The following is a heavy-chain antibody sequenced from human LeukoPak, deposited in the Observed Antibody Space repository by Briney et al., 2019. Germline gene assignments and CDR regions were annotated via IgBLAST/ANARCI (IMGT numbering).Heavy chain of an antibody. CDR1: GFTFGDFG. Sequence: PGGSLRLSCSSSGFTFGDFGMSWFRQAPGKVPEWVGFIRSKVYGGATEYAASVKGRVIISRDDSKSIAYLQMNSLETEETAVYYCSRSRRVLCTGACYSFDYWGQGTLVTVSS. CDR3: SRSRRVLCTGACYSFDY. V-gene: IGHV3-49*03. D-gene: IGHD2-8*02. J-gene: IGHJ4*02. CDR2: IRSKVYGGAT.